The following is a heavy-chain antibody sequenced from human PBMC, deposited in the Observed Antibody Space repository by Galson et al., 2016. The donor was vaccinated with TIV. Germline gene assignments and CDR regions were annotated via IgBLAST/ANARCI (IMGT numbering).Heavy chain of an antibody. CDR1: GYTFITYD. CDR2: MNPISGDT. J-gene: IGHJ3*02. CDR3: ARGDGSGSYYYDAFDI. Sequence: SVKVSCKASGYTFITYDINWVRQAAGQGLEWMGWMNPISGDTGYAQMFQGRVSITADESTSTAYMELSSLRSEDTAVYYCARGDGSGSYYYDAFDIWGQGTLVTVSS. D-gene: IGHD3-10*01. V-gene: IGHV1-8*03.